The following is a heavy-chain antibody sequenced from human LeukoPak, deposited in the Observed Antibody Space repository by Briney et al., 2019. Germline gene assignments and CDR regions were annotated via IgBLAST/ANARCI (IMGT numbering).Heavy chain of an antibody. CDR1: GFTFSSYA. CDR2: ISGSGGST. D-gene: IGHD1-14*01. CDR3: AKIETGAYYYYGMDV. J-gene: IGHJ6*02. V-gene: IGHV3-23*01. Sequence: AGGSLRLSCAASGFTFSSYAMSWVRQAPGKGLEWVSAISGSGGSTYYADSVKGRFTISRDNSKNTLYLQMNSLRAEDTAVYYCAKIETGAYYYYGMDVWGQGTTVTVSS.